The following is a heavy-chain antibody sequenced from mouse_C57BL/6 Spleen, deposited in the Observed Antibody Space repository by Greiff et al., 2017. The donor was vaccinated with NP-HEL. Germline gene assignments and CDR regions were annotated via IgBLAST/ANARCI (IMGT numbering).Heavy chain of an antibody. V-gene: IGHV1-81*01. CDR2: IYPRSGNT. J-gene: IGHJ2*01. Sequence: QVQLQQSGAELARPGASVKLSCKASGYTFTSYGISWVKQRTGQGLEWIGEIYPRSGNTYYNEKFKGKATLTADKSSSTAYMELRSLTSEDSAVYFCARSGDGYSPFDYWGQGTTLTVSS. CDR3: ARSGDGYSPFDY. CDR1: GYTFTSYG. D-gene: IGHD2-3*01.